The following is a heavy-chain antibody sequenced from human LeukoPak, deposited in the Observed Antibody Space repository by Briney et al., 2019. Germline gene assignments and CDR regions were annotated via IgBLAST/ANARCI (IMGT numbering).Heavy chain of an antibody. V-gene: IGHV4-4*07. CDR1: GGSISSYY. D-gene: IGHD4/OR15-4a*01. CDR2: IYTSGST. J-gene: IGHJ6*02. Sequence: SETLSLTCTVSGGSISSYYWSWIRQPAGKGLEWIGRIYTSGSTNYNPSLKSRVTMSVDTSKNQFSLKLSSVTAADTAVYYCARDAPGPWSYYYYYGMDVWGQGTTVTVSS. CDR3: ARDAPGPWSYYYYYGMDV.